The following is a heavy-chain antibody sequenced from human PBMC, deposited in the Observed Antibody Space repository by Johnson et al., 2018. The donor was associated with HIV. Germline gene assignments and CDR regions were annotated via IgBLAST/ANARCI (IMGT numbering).Heavy chain of an antibody. CDR1: GFTVSSNY. Sequence: VQLVESGGGLIQPGGSLRLSCAASGFTVSSNYMSWVRQAPGKGLEWVSVIYSGGSTYYADSVKGRFTISRDNSKNTLYRQMNSLRAEDTAVYYCARAPDYYDSSGYGRWDAFDIWGQGTMVTVSS. CDR3: ARAPDYYDSSGYGRWDAFDI. CDR2: IYSGGST. J-gene: IGHJ3*02. D-gene: IGHD3-22*01. V-gene: IGHV3-53*01.